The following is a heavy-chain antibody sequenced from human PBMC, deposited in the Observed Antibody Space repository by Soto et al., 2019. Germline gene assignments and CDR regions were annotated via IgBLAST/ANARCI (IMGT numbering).Heavy chain of an antibody. CDR2: IIPIFGTA. Sequence: SVKVSCKASGGTFSSYAISWVRQAPGQGLEWMGGIIPIFGTANYAQKFQGRVTITADKSTSTAYMELSSPRSEDTAVYYCARNSGSYSLYWYFDLWGRGTLVTVSS. CDR3: ARNSGSYSLYWYFDL. J-gene: IGHJ2*01. V-gene: IGHV1-69*06. CDR1: GGTFSSYA. D-gene: IGHD1-26*01.